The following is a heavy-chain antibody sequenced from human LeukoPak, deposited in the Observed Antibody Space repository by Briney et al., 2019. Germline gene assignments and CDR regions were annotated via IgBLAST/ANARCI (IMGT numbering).Heavy chain of an antibody. CDR3: ARLAYYDYVWGSYRPYIDY. CDR1: GGSISSSSYY. D-gene: IGHD3-16*02. Sequence: PSETLSLTCTVSGGSISSSSYYWGWIRQPPGKVLEWIWSIYYSGSTYYNPSLKSRVTISVDTSKNQFSLKLSSVTAADTAVYFCARLAYYDYVWGSYRPYIDYWGQGTLVTVSS. V-gene: IGHV4-39*01. J-gene: IGHJ4*02. CDR2: IYYSGST.